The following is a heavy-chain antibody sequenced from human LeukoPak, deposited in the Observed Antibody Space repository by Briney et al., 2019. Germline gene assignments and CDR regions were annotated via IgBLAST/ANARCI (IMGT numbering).Heavy chain of an antibody. Sequence: QPGGSLRLSCSASGFPFSTLGMHWVRQAPGKGLEHVSTIGSDGDGTYYADSVKDRFIISRDNSKNAVYPQMSSLRPEDTAVYYCVSPVFINFWGQGTLVTVSS. D-gene: IGHD1-14*01. CDR2: IGSDGDGT. CDR3: VSPVFINF. CDR1: GFPFSTLG. J-gene: IGHJ4*01. V-gene: IGHV3-64D*06.